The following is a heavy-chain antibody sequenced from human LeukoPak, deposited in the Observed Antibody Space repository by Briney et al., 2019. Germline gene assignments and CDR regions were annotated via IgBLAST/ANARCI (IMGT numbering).Heavy chain of an antibody. Sequence: PGGSLRLSCAASGFTFSDYNMRWIRQAPGKGLEWVSSISRSGSTKYYADSVKGRFTISRDNSKNTLYLQMNSLRAEDTAVYYCAKDLEPGDLVESYYYMDVWGKGTTVTVSS. J-gene: IGHJ6*03. CDR1: GFTFSDYN. V-gene: IGHV3-11*04. D-gene: IGHD1-14*01. CDR3: AKDLEPGDLVESYYYMDV. CDR2: ISRSGSTK.